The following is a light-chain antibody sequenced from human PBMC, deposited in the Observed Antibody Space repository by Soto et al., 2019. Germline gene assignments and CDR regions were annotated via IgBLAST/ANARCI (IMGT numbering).Light chain of an antibody. J-gene: IGKJ4*01. CDR1: QSVSSN. CDR3: QQYDNWPL. V-gene: IGKV3-15*01. CDR2: GAS. Sequence: EIWMSQSPATLSVSPGARATLSCRASQSVSSNLAWYQQKPGQAPRLLIYGASTRATGIPARFSGSGSGTEFTLTISSLQSEDFAVYFCQQYDNWPLFGGGTKV.